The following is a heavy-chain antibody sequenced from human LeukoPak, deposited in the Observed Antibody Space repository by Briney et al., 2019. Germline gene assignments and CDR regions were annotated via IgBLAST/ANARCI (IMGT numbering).Heavy chain of an antibody. Sequence: SDTLSLTCAVSGYSISNNNWWGWIRQVPGKGLEWIGYVYYSGGAHYNPSLKSRVTMSVDLSRNQFALKLSSVTAVDTALYYCARKSGAATMADAFDIWGQGTKVTVSS. CDR1: GYSISNNNW. V-gene: IGHV4-28*01. CDR2: VYYSGGA. J-gene: IGHJ3*02. CDR3: ARKSGAATMADAFDI. D-gene: IGHD5-12*01.